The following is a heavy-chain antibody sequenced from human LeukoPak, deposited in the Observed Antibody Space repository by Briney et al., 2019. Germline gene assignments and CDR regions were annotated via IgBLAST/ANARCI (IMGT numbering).Heavy chain of an antibody. CDR3: AKASNWFDP. J-gene: IGHJ5*02. CDR1: GGSISSYY. CDR2: IYYSGST. Sequence: TSETLSLTCTVSGGSISSYYWSWIRQPPGKGLEWIGYIYYSGSTNYNPSLKSRVTISVDTSKNQFSLKLSSVTAADTAVYYCAKASNWFDPWGQGTLVTVSS. V-gene: IGHV4-59*01.